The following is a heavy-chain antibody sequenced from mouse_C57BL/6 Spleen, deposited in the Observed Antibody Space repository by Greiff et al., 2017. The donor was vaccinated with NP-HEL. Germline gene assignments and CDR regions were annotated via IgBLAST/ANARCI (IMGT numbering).Heavy chain of an antibody. J-gene: IGHJ1*03. CDR2: IYPGDGDT. D-gene: IGHD1-1*01. CDR3: AGRLYYYYGSSWYFDV. V-gene: IGHV1-80*01. CDR1: GYAFSSYW. Sequence: QVQLQQSGAELVKPGASVKISCKASGYAFSSYWMNWVKQRPGKGLEWIGQIYPGDGDTNYNGKFKGKATLTADKSSSTAYMQLSSLTSEDSAVYFCAGRLYYYYGSSWYFDVWGTGTTVTVSS.